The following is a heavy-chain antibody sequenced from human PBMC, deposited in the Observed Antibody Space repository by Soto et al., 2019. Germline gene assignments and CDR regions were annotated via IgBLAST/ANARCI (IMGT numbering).Heavy chain of an antibody. Sequence: SETLSLTCTVSGGSISSGDYYWSWIRQHPGKGLEWIGYIYYSGSTYYNPSLKSRVTISVDTSKNQFSLKLSSVTAADTAVYYCARDLGHITIFGVVKSYGMDVWGQGTTVTVSS. J-gene: IGHJ6*02. V-gene: IGHV4-31*03. CDR2: IYYSGST. CDR1: GGSISSGDYY. D-gene: IGHD3-3*01. CDR3: ARDLGHITIFGVVKSYGMDV.